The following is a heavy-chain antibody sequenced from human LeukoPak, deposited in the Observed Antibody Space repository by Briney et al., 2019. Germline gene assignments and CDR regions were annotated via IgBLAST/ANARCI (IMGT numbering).Heavy chain of an antibody. CDR3: TRRGYYYMDV. Sequence: GGSLRLSCAASGFTFSGSAMHWVRQASGKGLEWVGRIRSKANRYATAYAASVKGRFTISRDDSKNTAYLQMNSLKTEDTAVYYCTRRGYYYMDVWGKGTTVTVSS. CDR2: IRSKANRYAT. V-gene: IGHV3-73*01. CDR1: GFTFSGSA. J-gene: IGHJ6*03.